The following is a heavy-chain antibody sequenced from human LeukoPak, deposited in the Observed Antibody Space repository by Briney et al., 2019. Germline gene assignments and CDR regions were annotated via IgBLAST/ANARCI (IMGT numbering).Heavy chain of an antibody. CDR1: GFTFSSYA. J-gene: IGHJ4*02. CDR2: ISGSGGST. CDR3: AKSYYDSSGYYYFDY. D-gene: IGHD3-22*01. Sequence: GGSLRLSCAASGFTFSSYAMSWVRQAAGKGLEWVSAISGSGGSTYYEDSVEGRFTISRGNSKNTLYLQMNSQRAEDTAVYYCAKSYYDSSGYYYFDYWGQGTLVTVSS. V-gene: IGHV3-23*01.